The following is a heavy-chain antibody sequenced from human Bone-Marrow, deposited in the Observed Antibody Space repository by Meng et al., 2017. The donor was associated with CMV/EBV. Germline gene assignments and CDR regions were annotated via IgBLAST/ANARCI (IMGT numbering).Heavy chain of an antibody. CDR2: ISWNSGSI. Sequence: SLKISCAASGFTFDDYAMHWVRQAPGKGLEWVSGISWNSGSIGYADSVKGRFTISRDNAKNSLYLQMNSLRAEDTAVYYCARDREDTAMVTWVARRGVDAFDICGQGTMVTVSS. V-gene: IGHV3-9*01. CDR3: ARDREDTAMVTWVARRGVDAFDI. D-gene: IGHD5-18*01. J-gene: IGHJ3*02. CDR1: GFTFDDYA.